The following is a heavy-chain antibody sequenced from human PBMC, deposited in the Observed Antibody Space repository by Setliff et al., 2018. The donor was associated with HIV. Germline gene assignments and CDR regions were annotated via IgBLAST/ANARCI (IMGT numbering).Heavy chain of an antibody. D-gene: IGHD3-10*01. Sequence: SETLSLTCALYGGSFSDYYWSWIRQPPGMGLEWIGEVNRGRRANYNPSLKSRVTISVDTSKNVFFLKMSSVTAADTAVYYCARQVSGWDAFDIWGRGTVVTVSS. V-gene: IGHV4-34*01. CDR2: VNRGRRA. CDR1: GGSFSDYY. CDR3: ARQVSGWDAFDI. J-gene: IGHJ3*02.